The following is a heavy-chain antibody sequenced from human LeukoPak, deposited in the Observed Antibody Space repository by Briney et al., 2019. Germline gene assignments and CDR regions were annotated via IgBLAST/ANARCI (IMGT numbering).Heavy chain of an antibody. CDR3: ARDQGGGAFDI. CDR2: IDTYRGST. CDR1: GYTFTSYG. D-gene: IGHD3-16*01. V-gene: IGHV1-18*01. J-gene: IGHJ3*02. Sequence: ASVKVSCKASGYTFTSYGVSWVRQAPGQGLEWMGWIDTYRGSTNYAQNLQGRVTVTTDTSTTTVYMELRSLRSEDTAVYYCARDQGGGAFDIWGQGTMVTVSS.